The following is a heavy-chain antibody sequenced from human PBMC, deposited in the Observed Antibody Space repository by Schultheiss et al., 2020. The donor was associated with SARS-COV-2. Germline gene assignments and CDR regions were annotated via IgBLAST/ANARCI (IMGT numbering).Heavy chain of an antibody. Sequence: SETLSLTCTVSGGSISSYYWSWIRQPPGKGLEWIGYIYYSGSTNYNPSLKSRVTISVDTSKNQFSLKLSSVTAADTAVYYCARHSIAVAGSWFDPWGQGTLVTVSS. D-gene: IGHD6-19*01. CDR1: GGSISSYY. CDR3: ARHSIAVAGSWFDP. CDR2: IYYSGST. V-gene: IGHV4-59*08. J-gene: IGHJ5*02.